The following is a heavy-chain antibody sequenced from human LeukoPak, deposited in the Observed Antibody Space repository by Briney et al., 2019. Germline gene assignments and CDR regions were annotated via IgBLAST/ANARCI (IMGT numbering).Heavy chain of an antibody. CDR2: IRYDGSNK. CDR3: AKEMYYYGSVTF. CDR1: GFTFSSYG. V-gene: IGHV3-30*02. Sequence: GGSLRLSRAASGFTFSSYGMHWVRQAPGKGLEWVAFIRYDGSNKYYADSVKGRFTISRDNSKNTLYLQMNSLRAEDTAVYYCAKEMYYYGSVTFWGQGTLVTVSS. D-gene: IGHD3-10*01. J-gene: IGHJ4*02.